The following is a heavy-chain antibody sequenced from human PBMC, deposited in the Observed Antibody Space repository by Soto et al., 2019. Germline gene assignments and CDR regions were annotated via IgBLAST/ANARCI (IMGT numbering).Heavy chain of an antibody. CDR2: ITRNSDI. D-gene: IGHD2-21*02. CDR3: AREETAWPLAYGLDV. V-gene: IGHV3-21*01. CDR1: GFTFSSYS. Sequence: VGSLRLSCAASGFTFSSYSMHWVRQAPGKGLEWVSAITRNSDIYYADSVKGRFTISRDNAQNSVSLQMDSLRVEDTAVYYCAREETAWPLAYGLDVWGQGTTVTVSS. J-gene: IGHJ6*02.